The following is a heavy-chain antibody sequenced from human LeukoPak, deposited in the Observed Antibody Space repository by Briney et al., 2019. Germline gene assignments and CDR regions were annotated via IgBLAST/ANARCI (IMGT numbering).Heavy chain of an antibody. Sequence: GASVKVSCKASGYNFPGYDIHWVRQAPGQGFEWMGWINPNNGDTNYAQKFQGRVTMTRDTSVSTAFMELSTLKSDDAAVFYCARWSGSSGNWGQGTLVTVSS. D-gene: IGHD1-26*01. CDR3: ARWSGSSGN. V-gene: IGHV1-2*02. CDR1: GYNFPGYD. J-gene: IGHJ4*02. CDR2: INPNNGDT.